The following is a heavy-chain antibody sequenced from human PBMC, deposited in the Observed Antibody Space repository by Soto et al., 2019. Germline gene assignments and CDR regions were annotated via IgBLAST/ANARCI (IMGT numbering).Heavy chain of an antibody. CDR1: GFTFSSYA. V-gene: IGHV3-30-3*01. J-gene: IGHJ3*02. CDR3: ARVRTTVVWDDAFDI. CDR2: ISYDGSNK. Sequence: GGSLRLSCAASGFTFSSYAMHWVRQAPGKGLEWVAVISYDGSNKYYADSVKGRFTISRDNSKNTLYLQMNSLRAEDTAVYYCARVRTTVVWDDAFDIWGQGTMVTVSS. D-gene: IGHD4-17*01.